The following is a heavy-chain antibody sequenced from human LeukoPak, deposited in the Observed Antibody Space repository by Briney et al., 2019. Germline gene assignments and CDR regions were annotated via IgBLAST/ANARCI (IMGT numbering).Heavy chain of an antibody. Sequence: SVKVSCKASGGTFSSYAISWVRQAPGQGLEWMGRIIPIFGTANYAQKFQGRVTITTDESTSTAYMELSSLRSEDTAVYYCASVTYYDSSGYYLGDYWGQGTLVTVSS. CDR1: GGTFSSYA. CDR2: IIPIFGTA. D-gene: IGHD3-22*01. CDR3: ASVTYYDSSGYYLGDY. J-gene: IGHJ4*02. V-gene: IGHV1-69*05.